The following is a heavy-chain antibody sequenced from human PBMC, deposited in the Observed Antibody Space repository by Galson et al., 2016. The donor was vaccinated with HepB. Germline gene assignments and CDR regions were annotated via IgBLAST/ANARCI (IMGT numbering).Heavy chain of an antibody. D-gene: IGHD2-8*02. V-gene: IGHV3-23*01. J-gene: IGHJ4*02. CDR1: GFTFTNYA. CDR3: AKASKGPCTGARCYHFDY. Sequence: SLRLSCAASGFTFTNYAMSWVRQAPGKGLEWVSTFSGPLSTTYHADSVKGRFTISRDNSKNTLFLQMNSLRAEDTAIYYCAKASKGPCTGARCYHFDYWGQGTLVEVSS. CDR2: FSGPLSTT.